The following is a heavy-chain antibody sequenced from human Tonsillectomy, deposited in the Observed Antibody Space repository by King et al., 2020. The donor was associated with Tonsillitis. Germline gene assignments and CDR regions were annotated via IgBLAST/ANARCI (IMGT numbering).Heavy chain of an antibody. CDR2: IWYVGSNK. Sequence: LVESGGGVVQPGRSLRLSCAASGFTFSSYGMHWVRQAPGKGLEWVAVIWYVGSNKYYADSVKGRFTISRDNSKNTLYLQMNSLRAEDTAVYYCATYGSSGAFDIWGQGTMVTVSS. CDR1: GFTFSSYG. V-gene: IGHV3-33*08. D-gene: IGHD6-13*01. CDR3: ATYGSSGAFDI. J-gene: IGHJ3*02.